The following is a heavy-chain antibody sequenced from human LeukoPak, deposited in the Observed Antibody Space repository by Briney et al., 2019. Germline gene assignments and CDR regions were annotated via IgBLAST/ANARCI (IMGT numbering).Heavy chain of an antibody. V-gene: IGHV3-48*04. Sequence: PGGSLRLSCAASGFTFSSYSMNWDRQAPGKGLEWVSYISSSSSTIYYADSVKGRFTISRDNAKNSLYLQMNSLRAEDTAVYYCARDGRFGGSAAGTLDYWGQGTLVTVSS. D-gene: IGHD6-13*01. J-gene: IGHJ4*02. CDR3: ARDGRFGGSAAGTLDY. CDR1: GFTFSSYS. CDR2: ISSSSSTI.